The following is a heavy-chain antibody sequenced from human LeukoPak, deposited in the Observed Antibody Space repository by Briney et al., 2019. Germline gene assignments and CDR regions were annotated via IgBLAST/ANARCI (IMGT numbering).Heavy chain of an antibody. CDR2: IYGDDDKT. J-gene: IGHJ4*02. Sequence: GGSLRLSCVASGFTFSNYAMTWVRQAPGKGLEMVSGIYGDDDKTVYGDAVKGRFTISRDNSRNTLYLQMNSLRAEDTAVYYCARDLTMVRGVFDYWGQGPLVTVSS. CDR1: GFTFSNYA. D-gene: IGHD3-10*01. V-gene: IGHV3-23*01. CDR3: ARDLTMVRGVFDY.